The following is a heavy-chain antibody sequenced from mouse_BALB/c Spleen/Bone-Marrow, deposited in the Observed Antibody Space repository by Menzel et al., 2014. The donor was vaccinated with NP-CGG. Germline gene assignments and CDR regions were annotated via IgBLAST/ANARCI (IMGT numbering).Heavy chain of an antibody. J-gene: IGHJ3*01. CDR2: INPSTGYT. D-gene: IGHD2-4*01. CDR3: ARSTGLRRGFAY. CDR1: GYTFTSYW. V-gene: IGHV1-7*01. Sequence: LEESGAELAKPGASVKMSCKASGYTFTSYWMHWVKQRPGQGLEWIGYINPSTGYTEYNQKFKDKATLTADKSSSTAYMQLSSLTSEDSAVYYCARSTGLRRGFAYWGQGTLVTVSA.